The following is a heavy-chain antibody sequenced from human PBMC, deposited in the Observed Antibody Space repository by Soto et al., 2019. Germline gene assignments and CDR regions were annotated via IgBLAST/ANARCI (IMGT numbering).Heavy chain of an antibody. D-gene: IGHD2-15*01. J-gene: IGHJ5*02. Sequence: QVQLVQSGAEVKKPGASVKVSCKASGYTFTSYGISWVRQAPGQGLEWMGWISAYNGNTNYVQKLQGRVTMTTDTSTSTAYMELRSLRSDDTAVYYCARDLLPVGHVGWFDPWGQGTPVTVSS. CDR1: GYTFTSYG. CDR2: ISAYNGNT. CDR3: ARDLLPVGHVGWFDP. V-gene: IGHV1-18*04.